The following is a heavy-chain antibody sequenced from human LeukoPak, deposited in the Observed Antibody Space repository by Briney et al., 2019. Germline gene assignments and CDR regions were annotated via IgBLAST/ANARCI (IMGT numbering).Heavy chain of an antibody. CDR1: GFTFSSYS. CDR3: ARDRGYSYGSDY. CDR2: ISSSSSYI. Sequence: GGSLRLSCAASGFTFSSYSMNWVRQAPGKGLEWVSSISSSSSYIYYADSVKGRFTISRDNAKNSLYLQMNSLRAEDTAVYYCARDRGYSYGSDYWGQGTLVTVSS. D-gene: IGHD5-18*01. V-gene: IGHV3-21*01. J-gene: IGHJ4*02.